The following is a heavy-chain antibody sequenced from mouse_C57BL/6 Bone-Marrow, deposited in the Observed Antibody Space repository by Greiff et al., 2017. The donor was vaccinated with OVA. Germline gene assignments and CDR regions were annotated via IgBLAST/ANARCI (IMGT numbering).Heavy chain of an antibody. CDR3: ARGLGPYYFDY. J-gene: IGHJ2*01. D-gene: IGHD4-1*01. CDR2: INPSSGYT. CDR1: GYTFTSYT. Sequence: VQLKESGAELARPGASVKMSCKASGYTFTSYTMHWVKQRPGQGLEWIGYINPSSGYTKYNQKFKDKATLTADKSSSTAYMQLSSLTSEDSAVYYCARGLGPYYFDYWGQGTTLTVSS. V-gene: IGHV1-4*01.